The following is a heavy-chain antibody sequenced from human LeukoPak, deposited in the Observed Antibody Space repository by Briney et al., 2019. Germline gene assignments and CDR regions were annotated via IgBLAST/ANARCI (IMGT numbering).Heavy chain of an antibody. J-gene: IGHJ4*02. Sequence: GGSLRLSCAASGFTFDDYAMHWVRQAPGKGLEWVSGISWNSGSIVYADSVKGRFTISRDNAKNSLYLQMNRLRAEDTAVYYCARSYYDILTSYNPYFDYWGQGTLVTVSS. CDR2: ISWNSGSI. V-gene: IGHV3-9*01. CDR3: ARSYYDILTSYNPYFDY. D-gene: IGHD3-9*01. CDR1: GFTFDDYA.